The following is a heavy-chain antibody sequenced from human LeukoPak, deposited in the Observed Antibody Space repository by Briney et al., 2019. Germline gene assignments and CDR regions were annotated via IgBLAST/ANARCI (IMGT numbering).Heavy chain of an antibody. V-gene: IGHV1-69*04. Sequence: ALVKVSCKASGYTFTSYGISWVRQAPGQGLEWMGRIIPILGIANYAQKFQGRVTITADKSTSTAYMELSSLRSEDTAVYYCASLTGDHGYWGQGTLVTVSS. CDR3: ASLTGDHGY. J-gene: IGHJ4*02. D-gene: IGHD7-27*01. CDR1: GYTFTSYG. CDR2: IIPILGIA.